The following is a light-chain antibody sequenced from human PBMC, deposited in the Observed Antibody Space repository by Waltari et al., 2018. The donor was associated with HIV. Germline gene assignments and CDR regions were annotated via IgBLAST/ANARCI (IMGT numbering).Light chain of an antibody. CDR2: ETS. CDR3: LLSFGRARV. CDR1: TGPVTSGHN. V-gene: IGLV7-46*01. J-gene: IGLJ3*02. Sequence: QAVVTQEPSLTVSPGGTVTLTCASSTGPVTSGHNPYWFQQKAGQVPLTLIYETSNKHSWTPDRFSGSLLGGKAALTLSGAQSEDEADYFCLLSFGRARVFGGGTKLTVL.